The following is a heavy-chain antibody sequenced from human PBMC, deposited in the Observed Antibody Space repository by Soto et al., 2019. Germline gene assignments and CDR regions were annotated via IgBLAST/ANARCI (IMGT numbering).Heavy chain of an antibody. CDR3: ARRYCSGGSCYHIDY. J-gene: IGHJ4*02. V-gene: IGHV1-69*02. D-gene: IGHD2-15*01. Sequence: GASVKVSCKASGGTFSSYTISWVRQAPGQGLEWMGRIIPILGIANYAQKFQGRVTITADKSTSTAYMELSSLRSEDTAVYYCARRYCSGGSCYHIDYWGQETLVTVSS. CDR1: GGTFSSYT. CDR2: IIPILGIA.